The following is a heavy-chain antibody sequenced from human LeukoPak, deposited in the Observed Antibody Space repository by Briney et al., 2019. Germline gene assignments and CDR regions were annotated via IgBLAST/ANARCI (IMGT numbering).Heavy chain of an antibody. CDR3: ARELSVTTPRYYYYYMDV. V-gene: IGHV4-4*07. Sequence: PSETLSLTCTVSGGSISSYYWSWIRQPAGKGLEWIGRIYTSGSTNYNPSLKSRVTMSVDTSKNQFSLKLSSVTAADTAVYYCARELSVTTPRYYYYYMDVWGKGTTVTVSS. J-gene: IGHJ6*03. D-gene: IGHD4-17*01. CDR2: IYTSGST. CDR1: GGSISSYY.